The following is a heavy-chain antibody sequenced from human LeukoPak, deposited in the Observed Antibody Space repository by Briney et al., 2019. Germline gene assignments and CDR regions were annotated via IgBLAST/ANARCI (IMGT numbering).Heavy chain of an antibody. D-gene: IGHD5-24*01. CDR2: IYTSGST. V-gene: IGHV4-4*07. CDR1: GGSISSYY. CDR3: ARDRHEDGYNYLYFQQ. Sequence: SETLSLTCTVSGGSISSYYWSWIRQPAGKGLEWIGRIYTSGSTNYNPSLKSRVTMSVDTSKNQFSLKLSSVTAADTAVYYCARDRHEDGYNYLYFQQWGQGTLVTVSS. J-gene: IGHJ1*01.